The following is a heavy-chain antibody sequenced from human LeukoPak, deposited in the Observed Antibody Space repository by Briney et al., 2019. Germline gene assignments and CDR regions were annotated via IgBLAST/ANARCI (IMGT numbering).Heavy chain of an antibody. V-gene: IGHV1-2*02. CDR3: ARVGYWNDETGLFDP. Sequence: ASVKVSCKASGYTFTGYYMLWVRQAPGQGLEWMGWINPNSGGTNYAQKFQGRVTMTRDTSISTAYMELSRLRSDDTAVYYCARVGYWNDETGLFDPWGQGTLVTVSS. CDR2: INPNSGGT. D-gene: IGHD1-1*01. J-gene: IGHJ5*02. CDR1: GYTFTGYY.